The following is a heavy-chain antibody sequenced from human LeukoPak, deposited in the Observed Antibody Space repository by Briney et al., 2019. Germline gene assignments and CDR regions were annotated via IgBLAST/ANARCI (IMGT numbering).Heavy chain of an antibody. D-gene: IGHD3-10*01. CDR1: GGSISSSSYY. Sequence: SETLSLTCTVSGGSISSSSYYWVWIRHPPGKGRECSVSIYYSGSTYYNPSLKSPVTISVYTSKNHFSLKLSSVTAADTAVYYCASTFSGSYSSDAFDIWGQGTMVTVSS. CDR2: IYYSGST. J-gene: IGHJ3*02. CDR3: ASTFSGSYSSDAFDI. V-gene: IGHV4-39*01.